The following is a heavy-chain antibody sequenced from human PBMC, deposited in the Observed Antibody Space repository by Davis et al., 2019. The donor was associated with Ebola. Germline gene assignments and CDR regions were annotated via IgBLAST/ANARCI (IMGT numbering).Heavy chain of an antibody. D-gene: IGHD6-19*01. CDR2: ISGSGGST. CDR1: GFTFSSYA. J-gene: IGHJ6*02. CDR3: ARADSSGWTIYYYYGMDV. Sequence: GESLKISCAASGFTFSSYAMSWVRQAPGKGLEWVSGISGSGGSTYYADSVKGRFTISRDNSKNSLYLQMNSLRAEDTAVYYCARADSSGWTIYYYYGMDVWGQGTTVTVSS. V-gene: IGHV3-23*01.